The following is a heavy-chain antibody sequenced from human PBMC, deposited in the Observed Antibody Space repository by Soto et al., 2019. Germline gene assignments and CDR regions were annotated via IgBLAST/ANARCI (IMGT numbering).Heavy chain of an antibody. Sequence: SLTCTVSGGSISSSSYYWGWICQPPGKGLEWIGSIYYSGSTYYNPSLKSRVTISVDTSKNQFSLKLSSVTAADTAVYYCARQGGALRAFDIWGQGTMVTVSS. CDR1: GGSISSSSYY. CDR2: IYYSGST. CDR3: ARQGGALRAFDI. V-gene: IGHV4-39*01. D-gene: IGHD3-16*01. J-gene: IGHJ3*02.